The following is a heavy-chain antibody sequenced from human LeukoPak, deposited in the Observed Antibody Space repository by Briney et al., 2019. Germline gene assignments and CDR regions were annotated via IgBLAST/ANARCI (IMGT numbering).Heavy chain of an antibody. J-gene: IGHJ4*02. V-gene: IGHV4-30-2*01. CDR1: GGSISSGGYS. Sequence: SETLSLTCAVSGGSISSGGYSWSWIRQPPGKDLEWIGYIYHSGRTYYNPSLKSRVTISVDRSKNQFSLKLSSVTAADTAVYYCARSTVTTIGGYFDYWGQGTLVTVSS. CDR2: IYHSGRT. D-gene: IGHD4-17*01. CDR3: ARSTVTTIGGYFDY.